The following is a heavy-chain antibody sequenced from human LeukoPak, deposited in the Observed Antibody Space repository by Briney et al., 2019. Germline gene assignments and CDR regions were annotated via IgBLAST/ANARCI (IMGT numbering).Heavy chain of an antibody. CDR2: IWYDGSNK. V-gene: IGHV3-33*01. D-gene: IGHD3-10*01. CDR3: ARDAGLTIGSGSYPPLDY. CDR1: GFTFSSYG. J-gene: IGHJ4*02. Sequence: PGGSLRLSCAASGFTFSSYGMHWVRQAPGKGLEWMAVIWYDGSNKYYADSVKGRFTISRDNSKNTLYLQMNSLRAEDTAVYYCARDAGLTIGSGSYPPLDYWGQGTLVTVSS.